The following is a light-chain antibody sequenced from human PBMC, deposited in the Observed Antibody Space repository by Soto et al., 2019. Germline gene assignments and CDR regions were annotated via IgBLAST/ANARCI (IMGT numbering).Light chain of an antibody. V-gene: IGKV3D-20*02. CDR2: GAS. CDR3: QQRDIWTWT. J-gene: IGKJ1*01. Sequence: EIVWPQSPGTLSLSPGERATLSCRASQSVSSNFLAWYQERPGKAPRXXIYGASRRETGIPDLFSGSGAGTDFTRTISSLEPEDFAVDYCQQRDIWTWTFGQGTKVDIK. CDR1: QSVSSNF.